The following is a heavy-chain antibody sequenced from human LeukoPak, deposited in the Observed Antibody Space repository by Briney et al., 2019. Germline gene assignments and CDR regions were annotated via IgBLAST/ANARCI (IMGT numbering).Heavy chain of an antibody. CDR1: GFTFSSYW. CDR2: IKQDGSEK. D-gene: IGHD3-3*01. CDR3: ARSKDFWSGYSLDY. J-gene: IGHJ4*02. Sequence: GGSLRLSCAASGFTFSSYWMSWVRQAPGKGLEWVANIKQDGSEKYYVDSVKGRFTMSRDNAKNSLYLQMNSLRAEDTAVYYCARSKDFWSGYSLDYWGQGTLVTVSS. V-gene: IGHV3-7*01.